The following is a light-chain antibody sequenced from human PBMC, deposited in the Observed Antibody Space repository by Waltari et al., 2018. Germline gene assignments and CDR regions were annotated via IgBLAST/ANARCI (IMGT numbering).Light chain of an antibody. CDR2: DAS. V-gene: IGKV3-11*01. CDR3: QQRSNWPT. CDR1: QSVSSY. Sequence: ELVFTQSPATLSLSPVERATLSCRASQSVSSYLAWYKQKTGQAPRLLIYDASNRVTGIPARFSGSGSGTDFTLTISSLEPEDFAVYYCQQRSNWPTFGQGTRLEIK. J-gene: IGKJ5*01.